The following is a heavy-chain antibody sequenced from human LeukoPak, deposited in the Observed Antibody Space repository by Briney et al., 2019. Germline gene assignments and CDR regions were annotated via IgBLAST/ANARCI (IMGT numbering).Heavy chain of an antibody. D-gene: IGHD6-19*01. CDR3: LGWYFNY. CDR1: GFTFSGYW. J-gene: IGHJ4*02. CDR2: IKQDGSEK. Sequence: PGGSLRLSCAASGFTFSGYWMSWVRQAPGKGLEWVADIKQDGSEKYYVDSVKGRFTISRDNAKNSLYLQMNSLRDEDTAVYYCLGWYFNYWGQGTLVTVSS. V-gene: IGHV3-7*02.